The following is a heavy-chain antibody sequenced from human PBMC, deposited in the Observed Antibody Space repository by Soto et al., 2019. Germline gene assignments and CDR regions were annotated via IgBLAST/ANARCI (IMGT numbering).Heavy chain of an antibody. CDR1: GVSVSNYY. J-gene: IGHJ4*02. CDR3: ARTLGAATYPYFDY. D-gene: IGHD2-15*01. V-gene: IGHV4-59*02. Sequence: QVQLLESGPGLVKPSETLSLTCTVSGVSVSNYYWSWIRQPPGKGLEWIGYLYYTGSNNYSPSLTTRFSISVDTSKTQFSLKLSSLTAAYTAVYFCARTLGAATYPYFDYWGQGTLVTVSS. CDR2: LYYTGSN.